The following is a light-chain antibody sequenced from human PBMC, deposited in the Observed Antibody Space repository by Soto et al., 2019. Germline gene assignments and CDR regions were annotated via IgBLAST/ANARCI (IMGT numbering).Light chain of an antibody. CDR1: QSVSSK. CDR2: GAS. J-gene: IGKJ1*01. Sequence: EIVVTQSPSTLSVSPGSGATLPCRASQSVSSKLAWYQQKTGQAPRLFIYGASTRATGIPARFSGSGYGTEFNLIISSLQSEDSAVYYCQQYNSWLWTFGQGTKVDIK. CDR3: QQYNSWLWT. V-gene: IGKV3-15*01.